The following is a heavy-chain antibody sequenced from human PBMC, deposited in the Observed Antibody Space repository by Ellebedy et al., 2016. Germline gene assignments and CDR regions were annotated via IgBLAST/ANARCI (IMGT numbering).Heavy chain of an antibody. CDR1: GFSFSDSW. Sequence: GGSLRLXXAASGFSFSDSWMHWVRQAPGKGLEWVSRIHRPVSGTIYADSVRGRFTTSRDNAKNTLYLQMNSLRVGDTAVYYCAKDPAEAGAFDHWGRGTLVTVSS. CDR3: AKDPAEAGAFDH. CDR2: IHRPVSGT. D-gene: IGHD6-19*01. V-gene: IGHV3-74*01. J-gene: IGHJ4*02.